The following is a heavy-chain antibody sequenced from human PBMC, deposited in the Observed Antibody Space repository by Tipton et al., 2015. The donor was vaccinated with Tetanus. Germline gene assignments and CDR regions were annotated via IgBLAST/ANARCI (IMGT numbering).Heavy chain of an antibody. V-gene: IGHV3-7*01. CDR2: INQDGSKK. J-gene: IGHJ4*02. CDR3: VRDDDYASSDYRHSDF. CDR1: GFTFSNHW. D-gene: IGHD4-17*01. Sequence: SLRLSCAASGFTFSNHWMTWVRQAPGKGLEWVANINQDGSKKYYVDSMKGRFTISRDNAKNSLYLQMNSLTDADMAVYYCVRDDDYASSDYRHSDFWGRGTLVTVSS.